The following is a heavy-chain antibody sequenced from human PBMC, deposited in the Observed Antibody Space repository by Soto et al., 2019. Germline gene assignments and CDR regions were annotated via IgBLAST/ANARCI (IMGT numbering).Heavy chain of an antibody. D-gene: IGHD4-17*01. CDR1: GGTFSSYA. V-gene: IGHV1-69*13. CDR2: IIPIFGTA. J-gene: IGHJ6*02. Sequence: ASVKVSCKASGGTFSSYAISWVRQAPGQGLEWMGGIIPIFGTANYAQKFQGRVTITADESTSTAYMELSSLRSEDTAVYYCARDRNDYGDGYYYYYGMDVWGQGTTVTVSS. CDR3: ARDRNDYGDGYYYYYGMDV.